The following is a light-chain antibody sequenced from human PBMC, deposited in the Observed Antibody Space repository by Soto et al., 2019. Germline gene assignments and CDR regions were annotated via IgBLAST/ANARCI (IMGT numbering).Light chain of an antibody. CDR1: QSVNSN. V-gene: IGKV3-15*01. CDR3: QQYSDWPLS. J-gene: IGKJ4*01. CDR2: GAS. Sequence: EIVMTQSPATLSVSPGERATLYCRASQSVNSNLAWYKQKPGKAPRLLIYGASTRATGVPARFSGSGSVTDFTLTISSLQSEDFAVYYCQQYSDWPLSFGGGTKVDIK.